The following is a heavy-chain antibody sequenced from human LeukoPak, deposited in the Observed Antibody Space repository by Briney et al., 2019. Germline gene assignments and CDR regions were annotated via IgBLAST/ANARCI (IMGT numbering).Heavy chain of an antibody. CDR1: GFTFSDYN. D-gene: IGHD6-13*01. V-gene: IGHV3-21*01. J-gene: IGHJ3*02. CDR3: ATIAATGLRDAFDT. Sequence: GGSLRLSCAASGFTFSDYNMIWARQAPGKALEWVSSISSTSRFMFYPDSLRGRFTIFRDNAQNSLYLQMNSLRVEDTATYYCATIAATGLRDAFDTWGQGTMVTVSS. CDR2: ISSTSRFM.